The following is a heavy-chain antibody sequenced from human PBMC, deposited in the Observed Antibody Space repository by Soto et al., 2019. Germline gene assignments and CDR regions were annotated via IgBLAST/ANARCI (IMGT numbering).Heavy chain of an antibody. CDR1: GFTFRNYA. CDR3: VKDGEAYNGGWDYFDH. J-gene: IGHJ4*02. V-gene: IGHV3-23*01. D-gene: IGHD3-16*01. Sequence: EVQLLESGGGLVQSGGSLRLSCAASGFTFRNYAMTWVRQAPGKGLEWVSGMSGGGDETYNADSVKGRFIISRDNSKNTLYLQMNSLRAEDTAIYYCVKDGEAYNGGWDYFDHWGQGTLITVSS. CDR2: MSGGGDET.